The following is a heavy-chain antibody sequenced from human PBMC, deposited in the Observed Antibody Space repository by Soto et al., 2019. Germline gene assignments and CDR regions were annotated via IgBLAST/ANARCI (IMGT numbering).Heavy chain of an antibody. CDR3: ARDYCGGDCYDY. D-gene: IGHD2-21*01. V-gene: IGHV4-59*01. Sequence: SETLSLTCTVSGGSISSYYWSWIRQPPGKGLEWIGYIYYSGSTNYNPSLKSRVTISVDTSKKQFSLKLSSVTAADTAVYYCARDYCGGDCYDYWGQGTLVTVSS. CDR2: IYYSGST. J-gene: IGHJ4*02. CDR1: GGSISSYY.